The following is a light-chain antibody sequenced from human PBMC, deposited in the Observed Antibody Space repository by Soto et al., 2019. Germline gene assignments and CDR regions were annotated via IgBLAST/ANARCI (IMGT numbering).Light chain of an antibody. CDR2: WAS. CDR1: QSVLYNSNSKNY. CDR3: QQYYTFPPIT. J-gene: IGKJ3*01. Sequence: EIVMTQSPDSLAVFLGERATISCKSSQSVLYNSNSKNYLAWYQPKAGQPPRLLISWASTRESGVPDRFSGSGSGTNFTLTITSLQAEDVAVYYCQQYYTFPPITFGPGTKVDIK. V-gene: IGKV4-1*01.